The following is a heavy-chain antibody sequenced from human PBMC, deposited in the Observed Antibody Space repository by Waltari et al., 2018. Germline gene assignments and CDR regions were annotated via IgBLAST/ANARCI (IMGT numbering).Heavy chain of an antibody. D-gene: IGHD6-6*01. CDR1: GGAISSSIYY. J-gene: IGHJ4*02. Sequence: QLQLQESGPGLVRPSETLSLTCTVSGGAISSSIYYWGWIRQPPGKGLEWIGNIYNSDYTYFNPSLKSRVTISSDTSRNQFSLKLTSVTAADTAVYYCARDPAPSDYFDSWGQGTLVTVSS. CDR2: IYNSDYT. CDR3: ARDPAPSDYFDS. V-gene: IGHV4-39*07.